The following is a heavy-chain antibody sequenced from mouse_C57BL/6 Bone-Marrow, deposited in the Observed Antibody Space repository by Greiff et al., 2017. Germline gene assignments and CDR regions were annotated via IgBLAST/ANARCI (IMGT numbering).Heavy chain of an antibody. CDR3: ARWYGIYYFDY. CDR2: IYPGDGDT. D-gene: IGHD2-14*01. J-gene: IGHJ2*01. V-gene: IGHV1-80*01. Sequence: VQLQESGAELVKPGASVKISCKASGYAFSSYWMNWVKQRPGKGLEWIGQIYPGDGDTNYNGKFKGKATLTADKSSSTAYMQLSSLTSEDSAVYFCARWYGIYYFDYWGQGTTLTVSS. CDR1: GYAFSSYW.